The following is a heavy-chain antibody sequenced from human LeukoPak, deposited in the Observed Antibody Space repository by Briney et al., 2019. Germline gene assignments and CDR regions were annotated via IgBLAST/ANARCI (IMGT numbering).Heavy chain of an antibody. CDR1: GFTFSNYG. V-gene: IGHV3-7*03. CDR2: IKQDGSEK. J-gene: IGHJ3*02. D-gene: IGHD1-26*01. Sequence: GGSLRLSCAASGFTFSNYGFHWVRQAPGKGLEWVANIKQDGSEKYYVDSVKGRFTISRDNAKNSLYLQMNSLRAEDTAVYYCARVEYSGSYFPDAFDIWGQGTMVTVSS. CDR3: ARVEYSGSYFPDAFDI.